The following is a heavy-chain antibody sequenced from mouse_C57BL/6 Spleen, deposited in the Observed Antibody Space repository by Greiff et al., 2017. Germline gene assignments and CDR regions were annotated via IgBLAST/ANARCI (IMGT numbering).Heavy chain of an antibody. CDR2: INPGSGGT. Sequence: QVQLQQSGAELVRPGTSVKVSCKASGYAFTNYLIEWVKQRPGQGLEWIGVINPGSGGTNYNEKFKGKATLTADKSSSTAYMQLSSLTSEDSAVYCCARGWEMVTQFAYWGQGTLVTVSA. D-gene: IGHD2-2*01. J-gene: IGHJ3*01. CDR3: ARGWEMVTQFAY. V-gene: IGHV1-54*01. CDR1: GYAFTNYL.